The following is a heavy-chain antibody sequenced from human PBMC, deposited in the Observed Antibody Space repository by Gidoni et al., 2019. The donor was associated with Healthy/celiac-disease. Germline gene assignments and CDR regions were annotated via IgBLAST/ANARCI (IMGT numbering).Heavy chain of an antibody. Sequence: QVQLVQSGAEVKKPGASVKVSCKASGYTFTSYGISWVRQAPGQGLEWMGWISAYNGNTNYAQKLQGRVTMTTDTSTSTAYMELRSLRSDDTAVYYCARRITMVRGVIISGGYYYGMDVWGQGTTVTVSS. D-gene: IGHD3-10*01. V-gene: IGHV1-18*01. CDR2: ISAYNGNT. CDR3: ARRITMVRGVIISGGYYYGMDV. CDR1: GYTFTSYG. J-gene: IGHJ6*02.